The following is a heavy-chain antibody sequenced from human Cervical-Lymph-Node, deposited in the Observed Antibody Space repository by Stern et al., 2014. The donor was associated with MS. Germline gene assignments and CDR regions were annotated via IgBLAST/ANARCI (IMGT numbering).Heavy chain of an antibody. Sequence: QLVESGPGLVKPSETLSLTCTVSGGSMSSGSNYWGWIRQPPGKGLEWIGHIYYSGTSYHNPSLKNRVPISVDTSKNPISLTLDSVTAADTAVYYCARLRGLYIYGPLDYWGQGTLVTVSS. CDR2: IYYSGTS. D-gene: IGHD5-18*01. V-gene: IGHV4-39*01. CDR3: ARLRGLYIYGPLDY. J-gene: IGHJ4*02. CDR1: GGSMSSGSNY.